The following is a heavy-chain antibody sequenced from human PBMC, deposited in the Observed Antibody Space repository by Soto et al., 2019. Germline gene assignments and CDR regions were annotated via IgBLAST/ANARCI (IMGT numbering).Heavy chain of an antibody. J-gene: IGHJ6*02. CDR1: GDSVSSNSAA. Sequence: SQTLSLTCAISGDSVSSNSAAWNWIRQSPSRGLEWLGRTYYRSKWYNDYAVSVKSRITINPDTSKNQFSLQLNSVTPEDTAVYYCARDPYDSSGYYFPDYYYYGMDVWGQGTTVTVSS. CDR2: TYYRSKWYN. CDR3: ARDPYDSSGYYFPDYYYYGMDV. D-gene: IGHD3-22*01. V-gene: IGHV6-1*01.